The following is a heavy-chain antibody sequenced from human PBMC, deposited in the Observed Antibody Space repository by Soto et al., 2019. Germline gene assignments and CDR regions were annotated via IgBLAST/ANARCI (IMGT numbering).Heavy chain of an antibody. J-gene: IGHJ6*03. V-gene: IGHV1-18*01. CDR1: GYTFTCYG. D-gene: IGHD1-1*01. CDR3: VSHYNWNDVLGYYYYYLDV. CDR2: ISAYNGNT. Sequence: ASVKVSCKASGYTFTCYGISWVRQAPGQGLEWMGWISAYNGNTNYAQKLQGRVTMTTDTSTSTAYIELRSLRSDDTAVYYCVSHYNWNDVLGYYYYYLDVWGKGTTVTVSS.